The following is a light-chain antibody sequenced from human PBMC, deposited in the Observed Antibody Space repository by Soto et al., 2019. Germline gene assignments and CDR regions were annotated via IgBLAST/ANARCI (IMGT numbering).Light chain of an antibody. Sequence: QSALTQPASVSGSPGQSITISCTGTSSDVGGYNYVSWYQQHPGKAPKLMIYEVSNRPSGVSNRFSGSKSGNTASLTISGLQAVDEADYYCSSYTRNSTLVFGGGTKLTVL. CDR3: SSYTRNSTLV. CDR2: EVS. CDR1: SSDVGGYNY. J-gene: IGLJ2*01. V-gene: IGLV2-14*01.